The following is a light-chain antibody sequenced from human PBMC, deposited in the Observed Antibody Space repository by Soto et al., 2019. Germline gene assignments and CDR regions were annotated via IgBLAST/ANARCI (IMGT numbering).Light chain of an antibody. J-gene: IGKJ5*01. V-gene: IGKV3-15*01. CDR2: DAS. CDR1: QSVSSN. Sequence: ETVMTRSPATLSMSPGERATLSCRASQSVSSNLAWLQQKPGQAPRLLIYDASTRATGIPARFSGSGSGTEFTLTISSLQSEDFAVYYCQQYNNWPPITFGQGTRLEIK. CDR3: QQYNNWPPIT.